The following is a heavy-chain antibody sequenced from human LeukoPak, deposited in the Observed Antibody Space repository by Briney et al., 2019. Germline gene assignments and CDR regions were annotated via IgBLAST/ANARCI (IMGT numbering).Heavy chain of an antibody. CDR1: GFTFSSYG. J-gene: IGHJ4*02. V-gene: IGHV3-30*02. CDR3: ARAPMVRANVVDY. CDR2: IRYDGSNK. Sequence: GGSLRLSCAASGFTFSSYGMHWVRQAPGKGLEWVAFIRYDGSNKYYADSVKGRFTISRDSSKNTLYLQMNSLRAEDTAVYYCARAPMVRANVVDYWGQGTLVTVSS. D-gene: IGHD4/OR15-4a*01.